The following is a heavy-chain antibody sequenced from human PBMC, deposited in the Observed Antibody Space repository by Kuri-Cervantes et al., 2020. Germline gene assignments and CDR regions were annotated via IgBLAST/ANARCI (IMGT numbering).Heavy chain of an antibody. J-gene: IGHJ5*02. CDR3: ARGPSYPWFDP. V-gene: IGHV4-59*12. CDR1: GESIISYY. Sequence: SETLSLTCTVSGESIISYYWSWIRQPPGKGLEWIGYIYYTGSTNYNPSLKSRVTISIDTSKNQFSLKLSSVTAADTAVYYCARGPSYPWFDPWGQGTLVTVSS. CDR2: IYYTGST.